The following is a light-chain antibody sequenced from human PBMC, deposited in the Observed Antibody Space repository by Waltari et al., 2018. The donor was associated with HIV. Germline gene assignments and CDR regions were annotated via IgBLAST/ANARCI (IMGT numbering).Light chain of an antibody. CDR2: EVS. Sequence: QSALTQPASVSGSPGQSITISCTGTSRDVGGYHYVSWYQQHPGKAPKLMIYEVSNRPSGVSNRFSGSKSGNTASLTISGLQAEDEADYYCSSYTSSSTLYVVFGGGTKLTVL. CDR3: SSYTSSSTLYVV. CDR1: SRDVGGYHY. V-gene: IGLV2-14*01. J-gene: IGLJ2*01.